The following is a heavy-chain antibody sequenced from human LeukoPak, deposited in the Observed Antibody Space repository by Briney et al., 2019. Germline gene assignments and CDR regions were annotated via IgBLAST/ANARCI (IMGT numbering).Heavy chain of an antibody. CDR3: ARGTGGPRYFDL. Sequence: SETLSLTCTVSGGSISNYYWNWIRQPPGKGLEWIGYIYYSGITIYNPSLKSRVTISVDTSKNQVSLKLSSVTAADTALYYCARGTGGPRYFDLWGRGTLVTVSS. V-gene: IGHV4-59*01. CDR2: IYYSGIT. D-gene: IGHD3-10*01. CDR1: GGSISNYY. J-gene: IGHJ2*01.